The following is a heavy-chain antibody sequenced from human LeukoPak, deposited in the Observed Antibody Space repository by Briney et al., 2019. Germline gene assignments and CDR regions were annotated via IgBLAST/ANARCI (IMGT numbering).Heavy chain of an antibody. V-gene: IGHV3-66*01. CDR2: ISSGGST. CDR1: GFTVSSDY. CDR3: GRVRDGYNDND. D-gene: IGHD5-12*01. Sequence: GGSLRLSCAASGFTVSSDYMGWVRQAPEKGLEWVSLISSGGSTYYADSLKGRFTISRDNSKNTLYLQMNSLRAEDTAVYYCGRVRDGYNDNDWGHVTLVTVSS. J-gene: IGHJ4*01.